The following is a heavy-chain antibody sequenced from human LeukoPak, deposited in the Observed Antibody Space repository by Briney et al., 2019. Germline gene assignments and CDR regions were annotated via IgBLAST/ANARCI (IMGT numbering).Heavy chain of an antibody. D-gene: IGHD3-22*01. CDR2: IYYSGST. Sequence: SETLSLTCTVSGGSISSYYWSWIRQPPGKGLEWIGYIYYSGSTYYNPSLKSRVTISVDTSKNQFSLKLSSVTAADTAVYYCARVAYDSSGYLYYFDYWGQGTLVTVSS. CDR3: ARVAYDSSGYLYYFDY. V-gene: IGHV4-30-4*01. J-gene: IGHJ4*02. CDR1: GGSISSYY.